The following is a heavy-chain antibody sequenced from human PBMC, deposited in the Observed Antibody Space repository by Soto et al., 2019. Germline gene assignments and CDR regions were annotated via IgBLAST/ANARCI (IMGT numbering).Heavy chain of an antibody. CDR1: GFTFSNAW. D-gene: IGHD5-18*01. Sequence: EVQLVESGGGLVKPGGSLRLSCAASGFTFSNAWMNWVRQAPGKGLEWVGRIKSKTDGGTTDYAAPVKGRFTISRDDSKNTLYLQMNSLKTEDTAVYYCTTDFPDTAMVTVYYYYGMDVWGQGTTVTVSS. CDR2: IKSKTDGGTT. J-gene: IGHJ6*02. CDR3: TTDFPDTAMVTVYYYYGMDV. V-gene: IGHV3-15*07.